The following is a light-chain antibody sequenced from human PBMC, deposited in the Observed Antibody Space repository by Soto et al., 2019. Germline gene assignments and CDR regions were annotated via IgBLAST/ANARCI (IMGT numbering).Light chain of an antibody. CDR3: QQYNNWPLT. Sequence: EIVMTQSPATLSVSPGERGTLSCRASQSVSSNLAWYQQKPGQAPRLLIYDAFTRATGIPARFSGSGSGTEFTLTISSLQSEDFAVYYCQQYNNWPLTFGGGTKVEIK. CDR1: QSVSSN. CDR2: DAF. V-gene: IGKV3-15*01. J-gene: IGKJ4*01.